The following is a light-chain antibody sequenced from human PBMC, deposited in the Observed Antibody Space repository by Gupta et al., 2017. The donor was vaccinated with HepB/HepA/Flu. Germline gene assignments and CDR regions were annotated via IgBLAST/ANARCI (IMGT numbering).Light chain of an antibody. CDR2: DVT. V-gene: IGLV2-11*01. J-gene: IGLJ2*01. CDR1: SSDVGGYNY. Sequence: QSALSQRRSVFGSPGQSVTISCTGTSSDVGGYNYVSWYQQHPGKAPKLMIYDVTRRPSGVPDRFSGSKSGNTASLTISGLQAEDEADYYCCAYGGRDTLVFGGGTKLTVL. CDR3: CAYGGRDTLV.